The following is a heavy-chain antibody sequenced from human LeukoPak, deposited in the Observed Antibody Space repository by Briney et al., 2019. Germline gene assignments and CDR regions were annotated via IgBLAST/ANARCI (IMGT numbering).Heavy chain of an antibody. D-gene: IGHD2-21*02. Sequence: GGSLRLSCAASGFTFSSYAMSWVRQAPGKGLEWVSGISGSGGSTYYADSVKGRFTISRDNSKNTLYLQMNSLRAEDTAAYYCAKEGYCGGDCYREFDYWGQGTLVTVSS. CDR2: ISGSGGST. J-gene: IGHJ4*02. CDR3: AKEGYCGGDCYREFDY. V-gene: IGHV3-23*01. CDR1: GFTFSSYA.